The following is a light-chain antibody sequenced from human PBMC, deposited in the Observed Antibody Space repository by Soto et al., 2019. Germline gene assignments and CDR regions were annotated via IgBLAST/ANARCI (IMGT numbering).Light chain of an antibody. Sequence: QSALTQPASVSGSPGQSITISCTGTTRDVGGYNFVSWYQQYPGKAPKLIIYEVNNRPSGVSNRFSGSKSGNTASLTISGLQAEDEADYHCSSYTISNSLPFVFGTGTKVTVL. CDR2: EVN. V-gene: IGLV2-14*01. CDR3: SSYTISNSLPFV. J-gene: IGLJ1*01. CDR1: TRDVGGYNF.